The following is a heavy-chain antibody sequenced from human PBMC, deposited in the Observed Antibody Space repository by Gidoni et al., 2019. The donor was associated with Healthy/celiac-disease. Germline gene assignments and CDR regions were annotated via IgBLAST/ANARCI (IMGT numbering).Heavy chain of an antibody. CDR2: SYYSGST. Sequence: QLQLQESGPGLVKPSETLSLTCTVSGGSIRSSSYYWGWIRQPPGKVLEGIGSSYYSGSTYYNPSLKSRVTISVDTSKNQFSLKLSSVTAADTAVYYCARRRVKSSSWEGYYFDYWGQGTLVTVSS. CDR3: ARRRVKSSSWEGYYFDY. J-gene: IGHJ4*02. D-gene: IGHD6-6*01. V-gene: IGHV4-39*01. CDR1: GGSIRSSSYY.